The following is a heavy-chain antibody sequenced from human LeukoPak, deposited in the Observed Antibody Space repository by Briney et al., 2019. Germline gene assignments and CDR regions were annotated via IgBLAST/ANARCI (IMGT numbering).Heavy chain of an antibody. CDR3: AKGVGDSGYYPSDY. CDR2: ISWNSGSI. D-gene: IGHD5-12*01. J-gene: IGHJ4*02. Sequence: GGSLRLSCAASGFTFDDYAMHWVRQAPGKGLEWVSGISWNSGSIGYADSVKGRFTISRDNAKNSLYLQMNSLRAEDTALYYCAKGVGDSGYYPSDYWGQGTLVTVSS. V-gene: IGHV3-9*01. CDR1: GFTFDDYA.